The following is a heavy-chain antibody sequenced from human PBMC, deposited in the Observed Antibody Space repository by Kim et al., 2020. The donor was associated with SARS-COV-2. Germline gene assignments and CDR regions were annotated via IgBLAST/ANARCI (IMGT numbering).Heavy chain of an antibody. D-gene: IGHD3-10*01. Sequence: STNYNPSLKSRVTISVDTSKNQFSLKLSSVTAADTAVYYCARELWFGESDWGQGTLVTVSS. J-gene: IGHJ4*02. CDR2: ST. V-gene: IGHV4-59*01. CDR3: ARELWFGESD.